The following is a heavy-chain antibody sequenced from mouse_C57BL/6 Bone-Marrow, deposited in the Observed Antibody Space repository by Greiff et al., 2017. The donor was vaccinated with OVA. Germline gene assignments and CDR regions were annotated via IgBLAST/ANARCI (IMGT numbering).Heavy chain of an antibody. CDR1: GYSITSDY. CDR3: ARSYSNPYWYFDV. J-gene: IGHJ1*03. Sequence: EVKLMESGPGLAKPSQTLSLTCSVTGYSITSDYWNWIRKFPGNKLEYMGYISYSGSTYYNPSHKSRISITRDTSKNQYYLQLNSVTTEDTATYYCARSYSNPYWYFDVWGTGTTVTVSS. CDR2: ISYSGST. D-gene: IGHD2-5*01. V-gene: IGHV3-8*01.